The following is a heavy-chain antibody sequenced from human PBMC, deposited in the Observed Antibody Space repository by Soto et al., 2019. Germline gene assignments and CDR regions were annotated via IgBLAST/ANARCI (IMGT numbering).Heavy chain of an antibody. CDR2: MNPNSGNT. CDR3: ARRGYSSSWRLFESGWFDP. D-gene: IGHD6-13*01. CDR1: GYTFTSYD. J-gene: IGHJ5*02. Sequence: QVQLVQSGAEVKKPGASVKVSCKASGYTFTSYDINWVRQATGQGLEWMGWMNPNSGNTGYAQKFQGRVTMTRNTSISTAYMELSSLRSEDTAVYYCARRGYSSSWRLFESGWFDPWGQGTLVTVSS. V-gene: IGHV1-8*01.